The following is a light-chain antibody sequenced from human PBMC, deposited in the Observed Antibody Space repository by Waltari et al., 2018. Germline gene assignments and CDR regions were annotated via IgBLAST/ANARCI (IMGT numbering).Light chain of an antibody. CDR1: ALPNEF. J-gene: IGLJ2*01. V-gene: IGLV3-25*03. Sequence: SYELTQPPSVSVSPGQTARITCSGDALPNEFTSWYQQKPGQAPILLMFRDTERPSGVPERFSGSSSGTIVTLTITGVQAEDEADYDGQSTDSSGSVVVFGGGTKLTVL. CDR2: RDT. CDR3: QSTDSSGSVVV.